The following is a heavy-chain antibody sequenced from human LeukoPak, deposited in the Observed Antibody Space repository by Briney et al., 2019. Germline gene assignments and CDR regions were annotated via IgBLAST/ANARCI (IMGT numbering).Heavy chain of an antibody. CDR1: GGSFSGYY. D-gene: IGHD3-10*01. V-gene: IGHV4-34*01. J-gene: IGHJ4*02. Sequence: PSETLSLTCAVYGGSFSGYYWSWIRLPPGKRLEWIAEINHRGSTNYNPFLKRRVTISVDTSKHQFSRKLSCVTAADTAVYYCAVASVEFGELPFVYWGGETPVTVSS. CDR2: INHRGST. CDR3: AVASVEFGELPFVY.